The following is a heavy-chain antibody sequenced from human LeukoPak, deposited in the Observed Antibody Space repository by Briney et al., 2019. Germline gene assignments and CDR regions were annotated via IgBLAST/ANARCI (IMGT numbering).Heavy chain of an antibody. Sequence: SETLSLTSTVSSGSISLYYWSWIRQPPGKGLEWIGYIHYSGNTNYNPSLKSRVTISVDTSKNQLSLKVSSVTAADTAVYYCARNGRYSWFDPWGQGTLVTVSS. V-gene: IGHV4-59*01. J-gene: IGHJ5*02. CDR2: IHYSGNT. D-gene: IGHD2-8*01. CDR3: ARNGRYSWFDP. CDR1: SGSISLYY.